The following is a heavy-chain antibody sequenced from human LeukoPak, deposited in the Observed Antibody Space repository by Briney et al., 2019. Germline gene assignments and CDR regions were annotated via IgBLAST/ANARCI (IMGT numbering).Heavy chain of an antibody. CDR2: IYYSGST. CDR3: ARAGGEQLVRGFDY. V-gene: IGHV4-31*03. CDR1: GGSISSSSYY. J-gene: IGHJ4*02. Sequence: SETLSLTCTVSGGSISSSSYYWGWIRQPPGKGLEWIGYIYYSGSTYYNPSLKSRVTISVDTSKNQFSLKLSSVTAADTAVYYCARAGGEQLVRGFDYWGQGTLVTVSS. D-gene: IGHD6-6*01.